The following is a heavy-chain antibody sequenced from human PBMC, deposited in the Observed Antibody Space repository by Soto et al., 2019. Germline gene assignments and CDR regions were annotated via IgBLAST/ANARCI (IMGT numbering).Heavy chain of an antibody. D-gene: IGHD3-22*01. J-gene: IGHJ4*02. CDR2: ISGSGGST. CDR3: AKGDYYDSSGYHYE. Sequence: GVLRLSCAASGFTFSSYAMSWVRQSPWKGLEWVSAISGSGGSTYYADSVKCRFTISRDNSKNTLYLQMNSLRAEDTAVYYCAKGDYYDSSGYHYEWGQGTMVTV. CDR1: GFTFSSYA. V-gene: IGHV3-23*01.